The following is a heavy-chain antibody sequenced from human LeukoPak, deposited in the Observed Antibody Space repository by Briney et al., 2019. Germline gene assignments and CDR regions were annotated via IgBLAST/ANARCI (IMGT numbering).Heavy chain of an antibody. V-gene: IGHV3-30*04. J-gene: IGHJ3*02. D-gene: IGHD3-22*01. Sequence: GGSLRLSCAASGFTFSSYAMHWVRQAPGKGLEWVAVISYDGSNKYYADSVKGRFTISRDNSKNTLYLQMNSLRAEDTAVYYCARDPPYYYDSSGYFGAFDIWGQGTMVTVSS. CDR3: ARDPPYYYDSSGYFGAFDI. CDR2: ISYDGSNK. CDR1: GFTFSSYA.